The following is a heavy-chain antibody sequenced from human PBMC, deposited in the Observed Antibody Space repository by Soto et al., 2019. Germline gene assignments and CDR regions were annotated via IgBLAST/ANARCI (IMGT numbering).Heavy chain of an antibody. CDR2: ISAYNGNT. D-gene: IGHD6-13*01. Sequence: ASVKVSCKASGYTFTSYGISWVRQAPGQGLEWMGWISAYNGNTNYAQKLQGRGTMTTDTSTSTAYMELRSLRSDDTAVYYCARERYSSSWYPYDYYYGMDVWGQGTTVTVSS. V-gene: IGHV1-18*01. CDR3: ARERYSSSWYPYDYYYGMDV. J-gene: IGHJ6*02. CDR1: GYTFTSYG.